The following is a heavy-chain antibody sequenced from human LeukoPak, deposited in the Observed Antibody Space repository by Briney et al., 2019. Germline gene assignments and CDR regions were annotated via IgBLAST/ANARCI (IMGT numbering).Heavy chain of an antibody. CDR3: SRWLQLDAFDI. V-gene: IGHV4-39*01. D-gene: IGHD5-24*01. J-gene: IGHJ3*02. CDR2: IYYSGST. Sequence: SETLSLTCTVSGGYISSSSYYWGWIRQPPGKGLEWIGSIYYSGSTYYNPSLKSRVTISVDTSKNQFSLKLSSVTAADTAVYYCSRWLQLDAFDIWGQGTMVTVSS. CDR1: GGYISSSSYY.